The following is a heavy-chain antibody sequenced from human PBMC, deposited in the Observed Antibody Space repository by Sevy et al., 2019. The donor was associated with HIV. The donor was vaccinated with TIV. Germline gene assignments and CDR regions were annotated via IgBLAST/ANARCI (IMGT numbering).Heavy chain of an antibody. CDR3: ARVRSCSGGSCYSGGWFDP. CDR2: IYGGGST. D-gene: IGHD2-15*01. CDR1: GFIVSSNY. V-gene: IGHV3-53*01. Sequence: GGSLRLSCAASGFIVSSNYMSLVRQAPGKGLEWVSVIYGGGSTHYADSVKGRFTISRDNSKNTLYLQMNSLRAEDTAVYYCARVRSCSGGSCYSGGWFDPWGQGTLVTVSS. J-gene: IGHJ5*02.